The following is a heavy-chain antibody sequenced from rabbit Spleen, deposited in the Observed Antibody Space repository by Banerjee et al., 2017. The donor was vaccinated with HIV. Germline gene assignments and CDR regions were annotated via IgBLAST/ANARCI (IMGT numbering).Heavy chain of an antibody. Sequence: QSLVESGGDLVKPGASLTPTCTASGFSLGSNYHMCWVRQAPGKGLVWIACIYVASGGITVSAAWAKGRFANSKSPSPMVTLQMSSRTVADTATCFCARDWGVGSGYYSTALDPGGPGPLVPVS. D-gene: IGHD1-1*01. CDR1: GFSLGSNYH. J-gene: IGHJ2*01. CDR3: ARDWGVGSGYYSTALDP. CDR2: IYVASGGIT. V-gene: IGHV1S40*01.